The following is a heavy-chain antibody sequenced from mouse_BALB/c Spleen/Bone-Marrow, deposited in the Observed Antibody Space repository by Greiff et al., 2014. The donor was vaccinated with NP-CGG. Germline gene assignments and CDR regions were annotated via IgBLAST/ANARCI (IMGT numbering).Heavy chain of an antibody. J-gene: IGHJ4*01. D-gene: IGHD3-2*02. Sequence: VQLVESGPGLVAPSQSLSITCTVSGFSLTNYGVHWARQPPGKGLEWLGVIWAGGSTNYNSALMSRLSISKDNSKSQVFLKMISLQTDDTAMYYCARVTSSAVGAMDYWGQGTSVTVSS. CDR2: IWAGGST. V-gene: IGHV2-9*02. CDR1: GFSLTNYG. CDR3: ARVTSSAVGAMDY.